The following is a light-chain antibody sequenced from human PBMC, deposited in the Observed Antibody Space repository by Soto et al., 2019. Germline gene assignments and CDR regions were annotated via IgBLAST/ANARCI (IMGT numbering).Light chain of an antibody. CDR2: EVS. J-gene: IGLJ1*01. Sequence: SALTQPRSVSGSPGQSVTISCTGTSSDFGGYNYVSWYQHHPGKAPKLMIYEVSNRPSGVSNRFSGSKSGNTASLTISGLQAEDEADYYCSSYTSSSTLVFGTGTKVTVL. CDR1: SSDFGGYNY. V-gene: IGLV2-14*01. CDR3: SSYTSSSTLV.